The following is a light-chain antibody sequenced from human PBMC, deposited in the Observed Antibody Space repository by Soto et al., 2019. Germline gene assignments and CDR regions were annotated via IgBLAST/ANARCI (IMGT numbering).Light chain of an antibody. CDR2: NAS. CDR1: QGISSW. CDR3: QQAYTFPST. V-gene: IGKV1-12*01. J-gene: IGKJ5*01. Sequence: DIQMTQSPSSVSASVGDRVTITCRASQGISSWLAWYQQKPRKAPKLLIYNASRLQSGVPSRFSGSGSGTQFTLTISSLQPEDFAIYYCQQAYTFPSTFGQGTRLEIK.